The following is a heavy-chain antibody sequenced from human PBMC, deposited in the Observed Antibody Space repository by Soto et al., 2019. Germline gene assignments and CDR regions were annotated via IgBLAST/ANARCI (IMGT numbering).Heavy chain of an antibody. CDR1: GFTFSSYA. CDR2: ISYNGRNK. D-gene: IGHD3-3*01. Sequence: GGSLRLSCGAPGFTFSSYAIHLVRQAPGKGLEWVAVISYNGRNKYYADSVKGRFTISRDNSKNTLYLQMNSLRAEDTAVYYCAREIERLLGYWGQGTLVTVSS. J-gene: IGHJ4*02. V-gene: IGHV3-30-3*01. CDR3: AREIERLLGY.